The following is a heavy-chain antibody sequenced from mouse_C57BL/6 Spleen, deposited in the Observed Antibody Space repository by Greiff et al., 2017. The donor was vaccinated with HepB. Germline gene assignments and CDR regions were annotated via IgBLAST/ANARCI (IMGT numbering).Heavy chain of an antibody. CDR2: IYPRDGST. Sequence: QVQLKQSGPELVKPGASVKLSCKASGYTFTSYDINWVKQRPGQGLEWIGWIYPRDGSTKYNEKFKGKATLTVDTSSSTAYMELHSLTSEDSAVYFWARTGTGGGPWFAYWGQGTLVTVSA. CDR1: GYTFTSYD. D-gene: IGHD4-1*01. J-gene: IGHJ3*01. CDR3: ARTGTGGGPWFAY. V-gene: IGHV1-85*01.